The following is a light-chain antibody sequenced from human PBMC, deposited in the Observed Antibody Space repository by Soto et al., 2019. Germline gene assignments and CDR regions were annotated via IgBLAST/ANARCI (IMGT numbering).Light chain of an antibody. CDR2: GNS. J-gene: IGLJ2*01. V-gene: IGLV1-40*01. CDR3: QSYDSSLSGVV. CDR1: SSNIGAGYD. Sequence: QSVLTQPPSVSGAPGQTVTSSCTGSSSNIGAGYDVHWYQQLPGTAPKLLIYGNSNRPSGVPDRFSGSKSGTSASLAITGLKAEDEADYYCQSYDSSLSGVVFGGGTQLAVL.